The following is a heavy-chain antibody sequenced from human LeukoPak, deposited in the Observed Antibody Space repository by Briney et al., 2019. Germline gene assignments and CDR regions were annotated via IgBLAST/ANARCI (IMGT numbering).Heavy chain of an antibody. CDR3: ARDGYSGSPLFDS. J-gene: IGHJ4*02. CDR2: IYHSGIT. Sequence: SETLSLTCTVSGGSITSHFWSWIRQPPGKGLEWIGYIYHSGITNYNPSLKSRVTISVDTYKDQFSLELNSVTAADTAVYYCARDGYSGSPLFDSWGQGTLVAVSS. CDR1: GGSITSHF. D-gene: IGHD1-26*01. V-gene: IGHV4-59*11.